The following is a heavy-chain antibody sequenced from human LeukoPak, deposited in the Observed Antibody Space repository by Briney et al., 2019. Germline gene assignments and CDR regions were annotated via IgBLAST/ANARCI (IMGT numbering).Heavy chain of an antibody. D-gene: IGHD3-3*01. CDR2: ISYDGSNK. Sequence: PGRSLRLSCAASGFTFSSYGMHWVRQAPGKGLEWVAVISYDGSNKYYADSVKGRFTISRDNAKNSLYLQMNSLRAEDTAVYYCASSTRWPWGQGTLVTVSS. CDR3: ASSTRWP. J-gene: IGHJ5*02. CDR1: GFTFSSYG. V-gene: IGHV3-30*03.